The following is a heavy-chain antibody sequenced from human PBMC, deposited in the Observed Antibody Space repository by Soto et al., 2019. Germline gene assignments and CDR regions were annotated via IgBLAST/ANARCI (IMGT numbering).Heavy chain of an antibody. CDR1: GFSFETYA. CDR3: AKDTEDYYDSSGYSYFDY. CDR2: ISFDGKNT. D-gene: IGHD3-22*01. V-gene: IGHV3-30*04. Sequence: GGSLRLSCEASGFSFETYAFHWVRQAPGKGLEWVAVISFDGKNTYYADSVKGRLTFSRDNSKNTLYLQMNSLRAEDTAVYYCAKDTEDYYDSSGYSYFDYWGQGTLVTVSS. J-gene: IGHJ4*02.